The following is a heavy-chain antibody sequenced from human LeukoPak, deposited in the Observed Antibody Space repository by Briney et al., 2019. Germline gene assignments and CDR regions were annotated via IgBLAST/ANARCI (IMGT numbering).Heavy chain of an antibody. CDR2: IRYDGSKK. V-gene: IGHV3-30*02. CDR1: GFSFSSHG. D-gene: IGHD1-7*01. J-gene: IGHJ5*01. Sequence: LGGSLRLSCAASGFSFSSHGMHWGRQARGKGLEWVAFIRYDGSKKYYADSVKGRFTISRDNSKNTLYLQMNSLRAEVTAEYYCAKDSGLYEGTTPDSWRKGTLVTVSS. CDR3: AKDSGLYEGTTPDS.